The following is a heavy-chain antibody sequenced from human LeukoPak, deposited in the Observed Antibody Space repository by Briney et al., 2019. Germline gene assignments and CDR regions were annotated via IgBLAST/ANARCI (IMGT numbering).Heavy chain of an antibody. CDR3: ARDMDYDFWSGYLSRLFDY. D-gene: IGHD3-3*01. CDR1: GYTFTSYG. CDR2: ISAYNGNT. Sequence: ASVKVSCKASGYTFTSYGISWVRQAPGQGLEWMGWISAYNGNTNYAQKLQGRVTMTTDTSTSTAYMELRSLRSDDTAVYYCARDMDYDFWSGYLSRLFDYWGQGTLVTVSS. J-gene: IGHJ4*02. V-gene: IGHV1-18*01.